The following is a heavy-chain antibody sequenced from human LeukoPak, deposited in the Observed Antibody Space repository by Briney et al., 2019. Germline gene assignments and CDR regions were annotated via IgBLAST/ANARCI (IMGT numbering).Heavy chain of an antibody. Sequence: PGGSLRLSCAASGFTFSSYSMSWVRQAPGKGLEWVSSISSSSSYIYYADSVKGRFTISRDNAKNSLYLQMNSLRAEDTAVYYCASSLGVAVAGIDYWGQGTLVTVSS. CDR3: ASSLGVAVAGIDY. J-gene: IGHJ4*02. D-gene: IGHD6-19*01. V-gene: IGHV3-21*01. CDR1: GFTFSSYS. CDR2: ISSSSSYI.